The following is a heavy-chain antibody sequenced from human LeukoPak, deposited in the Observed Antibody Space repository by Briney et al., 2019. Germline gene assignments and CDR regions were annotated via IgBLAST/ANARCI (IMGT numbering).Heavy chain of an antibody. CDR3: IRDFRSADL. Sequence: GGSLRLSCVASGFTFSNYWMHWVRQPPGKGLVWVSRIYVDGRTTNYADPGNGRFTISRDNAKNTVYLEMNSLSVEDTATYYCIRDFRSADLWGQGTLVTVTS. J-gene: IGHJ5*02. CDR2: IYVDGRTT. V-gene: IGHV3-74*01. CDR1: GFTFSNYW.